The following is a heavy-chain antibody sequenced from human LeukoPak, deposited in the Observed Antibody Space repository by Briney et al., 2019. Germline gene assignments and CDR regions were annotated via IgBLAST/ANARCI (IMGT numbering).Heavy chain of an antibody. J-gene: IGHJ3*02. CDR2: INPDGGGT. D-gene: IGHD2-2*01. V-gene: IGHV1-2*02. CDR3: ATDSVVVRNSMNAFDI. Sequence: ASVKVSCKASGYTFTHNYIHWVRQAPGQGLEWMGWINPDGGGTTYPQKFQGRVTMTRDTSITTAYMELYSLRSDDTAVYFCATDSVVVRNSMNAFDIWGQGTMVTVSS. CDR1: GYTFTHNY.